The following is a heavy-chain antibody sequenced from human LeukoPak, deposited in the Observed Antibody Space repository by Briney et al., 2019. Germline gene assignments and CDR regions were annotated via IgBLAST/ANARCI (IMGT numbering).Heavy chain of an antibody. Sequence: GGSLRLSCAASGFTFAAYSMNWVRQAPGKGLEWVSSLIVPTGSMYYGDSVKGRFTISRDNAMNSLYLQMSSLRAEATAVYYCARDFARTGDYHHFDYWGQGTLVIVSS. CDR2: LIVPTGSM. V-gene: IGHV3-21*01. J-gene: IGHJ4*02. D-gene: IGHD7-27*01. CDR3: ARDFARTGDYHHFDY. CDR1: GFTFAAYS.